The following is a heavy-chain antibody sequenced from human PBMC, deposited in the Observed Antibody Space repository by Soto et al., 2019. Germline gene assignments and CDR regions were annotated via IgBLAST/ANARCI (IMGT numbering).Heavy chain of an antibody. Sequence: GGSLRLSCAASGFTFSSYAMSWVRQAPGKGLEWVSAISGSGGSTYYADSVKGRFTISRDNSKNTLYLQMNSLRAEDTAVYYCATQLTYHDAFDIWGQGTMVTVSS. J-gene: IGHJ3*02. CDR2: ISGSGGST. CDR1: GFTFSSYA. D-gene: IGHD2-2*01. V-gene: IGHV3-23*01. CDR3: ATQLTYHDAFDI.